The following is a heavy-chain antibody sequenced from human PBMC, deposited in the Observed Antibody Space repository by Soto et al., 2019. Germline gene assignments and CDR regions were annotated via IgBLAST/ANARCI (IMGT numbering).Heavy chain of an antibody. J-gene: IGHJ6*02. CDR2: ISYDGSNK. CDR1: GFPFSSYG. V-gene: IGHV3-30*18. Sequence: GGSLRLSCASSGFPFSSYGMHWVRQAPGKGLEWVAVISYDGSNKYYADSVKGRFTISRDNSKNTLYLQMNSLRAEDTAVYYCAKDHGGIDPDYYYYYGMDVWGQGTTVTVSS. D-gene: IGHD3-16*01. CDR3: AKDHGGIDPDYYYYYGMDV.